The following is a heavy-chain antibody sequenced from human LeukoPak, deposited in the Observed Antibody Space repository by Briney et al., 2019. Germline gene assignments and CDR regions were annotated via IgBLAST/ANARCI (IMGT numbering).Heavy chain of an antibody. V-gene: IGHV4-34*01. J-gene: IGHJ6*02. CDR2: INHSGST. CDR3: AGGTFAPEYYYGMDV. CDR1: GGSFSGYY. Sequence: SETLSLTCAVYGGSFSGYYWGWIRQPPGKGLEWIGEINHSGSTNYNPSLKSRVTISVDTSKNQFSLKLSSVTAADTAVYYCAGGTFAPEYYYGMDVWGQGTTVTVSS.